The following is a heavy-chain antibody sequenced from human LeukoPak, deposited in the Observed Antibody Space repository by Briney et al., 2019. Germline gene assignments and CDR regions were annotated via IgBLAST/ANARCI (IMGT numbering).Heavy chain of an antibody. CDR2: IYYSGST. Sequence: RTSETLSLTCTVSGVSISSYYWSWLRQPPGKGLEWMGYIYYSGSTNYNPSLKSRVTISVDTSKNQFSLKLSSVTAADTAVYYCASLAVAGMGGWFDPWGQGTLVTVSS. CDR3: ASLAVAGMGGWFDP. D-gene: IGHD6-19*01. CDR1: GVSISSYY. V-gene: IGHV4-59*08. J-gene: IGHJ5*02.